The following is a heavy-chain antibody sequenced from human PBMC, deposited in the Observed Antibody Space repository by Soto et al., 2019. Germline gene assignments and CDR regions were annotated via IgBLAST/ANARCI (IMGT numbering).Heavy chain of an antibody. V-gene: IGHV4-39*01. CDR3: GSVMNGTSRHTDSDY. Sequence: SETLSLTCSVSGASISSRDYYWGWIRQTPGKGLEWIGNSVYNGVTYYNPALKSRVTVSKDKSKNQFSLKVASVTAADTAIYYCGSVMNGTSRHTDSDYWGQGTQVSVSS. CDR2: SVYNGVT. D-gene: IGHD2-2*01. J-gene: IGHJ4*02. CDR1: GASISSRDYY.